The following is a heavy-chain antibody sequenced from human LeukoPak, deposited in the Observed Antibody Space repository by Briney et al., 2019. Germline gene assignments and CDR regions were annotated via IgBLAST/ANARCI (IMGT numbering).Heavy chain of an antibody. Sequence: SETLSLTCTVSGYSISSGYYWGWIRQPPGKGLEWIGSIYHSGSTYYNPSLKSRVTISVDRSKNQFSLKLSSVTAADTAVYYCARGGGSGSYLVAWGQGTLVTVSS. CDR1: GYSISSGYY. D-gene: IGHD3-10*01. V-gene: IGHV4-38-2*02. CDR3: ARGGGSGSYLVA. CDR2: IYHSGST. J-gene: IGHJ5*02.